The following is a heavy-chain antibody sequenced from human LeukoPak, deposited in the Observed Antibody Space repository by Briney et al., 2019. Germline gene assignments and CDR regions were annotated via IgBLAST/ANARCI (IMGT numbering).Heavy chain of an antibody. Sequence: RGSLRLSCAASGITFRSHAICWVRQTPGKRLASASAISGSGGSTYYAHSVKCRFTISRDNSENTLYLQMSSLRAEDTAVYYCAKDYYGSGSYYGFLFSWGQGTLVTVSS. V-gene: IGHV3-23*01. CDR3: AKDYYGSGSYYGFLFS. CDR2: ISGSGGST. D-gene: IGHD3-10*01. CDR1: GITFRSHA. J-gene: IGHJ5*02.